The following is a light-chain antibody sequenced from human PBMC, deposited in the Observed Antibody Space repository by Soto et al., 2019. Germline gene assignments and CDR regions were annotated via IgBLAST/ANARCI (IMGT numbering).Light chain of an antibody. CDR1: SSDVGANNY. V-gene: IGLV2-8*01. Sequence: QSALTQPPSASGSPGQSVTISCTGTSSDVGANNYVSWYQQHPGKAPKLMIYEVTKQPSGVPDRFSGSKSGNTASLTVSGLQAEDEADYYCCSYAGANRVFGTGTKVTVL. J-gene: IGLJ1*01. CDR2: EVT. CDR3: CSYAGANRV.